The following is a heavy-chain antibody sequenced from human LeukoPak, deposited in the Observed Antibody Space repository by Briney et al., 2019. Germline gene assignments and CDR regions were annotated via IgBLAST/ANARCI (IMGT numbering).Heavy chain of an antibody. D-gene: IGHD5-18*01. Sequence: PGRSLRLSCAASGFTFSSYWMHWVRQAPGKGLEWVGRIKSKTDGGTTDYAAPVKGRFTISRHDSKNTLYLQMNSLKTEDTAVYYCTTVRGGYSYGYPNDYWGQGTLVTVSS. V-gene: IGHV3-15*01. CDR2: IKSKTDGGTT. J-gene: IGHJ4*02. CDR1: GFTFSSYW. CDR3: TTVRGGYSYGYPNDY.